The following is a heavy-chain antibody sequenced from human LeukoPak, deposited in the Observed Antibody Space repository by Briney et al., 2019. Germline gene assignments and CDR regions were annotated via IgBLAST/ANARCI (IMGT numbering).Heavy chain of an antibody. V-gene: IGHV3-21*04. CDR1: GFTFSSYS. D-gene: IGHD7-27*01. CDR2: ISSSSSYI. J-gene: IGHJ4*02. CDR3: AKDGNWARFED. Sequence: PGGSLRLSCAASGFTFSSYSMNWVRQAPGKGLEWVSSISSSSSYIYYADSVKGRFTISRDNSKNMVWLQINSPTAEDTATYYCAKDGNWARFEDWGQGTLVTVSS.